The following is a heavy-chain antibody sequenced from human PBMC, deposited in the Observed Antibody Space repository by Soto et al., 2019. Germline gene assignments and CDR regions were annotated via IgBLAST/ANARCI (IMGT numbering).Heavy chain of an antibody. CDR1: GGSISSYY. D-gene: IGHD6-13*01. V-gene: IGHV4-59*01. CDR2: IYYSGST. J-gene: IGHJ5*02. CDR3: ARVPAAAGQGNWFDP. Sequence: SETLSLTCTVSGGSISSYYWSWIRQPPGKGLEWIGYIYYSGSTNYNPSLKSRVTISVDTSKNQFSLKLSSVTAADTAVYYCARVPAAAGQGNWFDPWGQGTLVTVS.